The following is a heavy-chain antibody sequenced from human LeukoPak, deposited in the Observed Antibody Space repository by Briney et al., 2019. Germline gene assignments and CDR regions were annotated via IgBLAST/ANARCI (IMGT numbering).Heavy chain of an antibody. CDR1: GFTFSTYV. V-gene: IGHV3-64D*06. CDR3: VRGTGY. CDR2: ISSNGDNT. Sequence: SGGSLRLSCSVSGFTFSTYVMHWVRQAPGKGLEYVSAISSNGDNTYYADSVKGRFTISRDNSKSTLYLQMSSLRAGDTAVYYCVRGTGYWGQGTLVTVSS. J-gene: IGHJ4*02.